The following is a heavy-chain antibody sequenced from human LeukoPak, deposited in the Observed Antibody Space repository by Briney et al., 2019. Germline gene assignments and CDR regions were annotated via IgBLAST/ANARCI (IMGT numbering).Heavy chain of an antibody. J-gene: IGHJ6*03. V-gene: IGHV3-21*01. Sequence: PGGSLRLSCAASGFTFSSYRMNWVRQAPGKGLEWVSSISSSSSYIYYADSVKGRFTISRDNAKNSLYLQMNSLRAEDTAVYYCARDPSDYMDVWGKGTTVTVSS. CDR1: GFTFSSYR. CDR2: ISSSSSYI. CDR3: ARDPSDYMDV. D-gene: IGHD3-10*01.